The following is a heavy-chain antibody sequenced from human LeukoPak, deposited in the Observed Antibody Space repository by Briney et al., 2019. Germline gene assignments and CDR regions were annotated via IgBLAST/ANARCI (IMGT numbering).Heavy chain of an antibody. D-gene: IGHD6-13*01. CDR1: GYTFTSYG. J-gene: IGHJ4*02. CDR2: ISAYNGNT. CDR3: ARIAAAGTGPYYFDY. Sequence: ASVKVSCKASGYTFTSYGISWVRQAPGQGLEWMGWISAYNGNTNYAQKLQGRVTMTTDTSTSTAYMELRSLRSDDTAVYYCARIAAAGTGPYYFDYWGQETLVTVSS. V-gene: IGHV1-18*01.